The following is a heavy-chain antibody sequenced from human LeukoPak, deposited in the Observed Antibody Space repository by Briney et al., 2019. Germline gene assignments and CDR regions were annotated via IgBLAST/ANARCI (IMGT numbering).Heavy chain of an antibody. D-gene: IGHD6-19*01. CDR3: VRSSGWYDY. CDR1: GFTFSSYA. CDR2: INSNGGST. Sequence: GSLRLSCSASGFTFSSYAMHWVRQAPGKGLEYVSAINSNGGSTYYADSVKGRFTISRDNSKNTLYLQMSSLRAEDTAVYYCVRSSGWYDYWGQGTLVTVSS. J-gene: IGHJ4*02. V-gene: IGHV3-64D*09.